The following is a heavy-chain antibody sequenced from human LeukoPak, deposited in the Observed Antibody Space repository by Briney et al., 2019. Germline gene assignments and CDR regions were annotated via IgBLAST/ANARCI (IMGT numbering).Heavy chain of an antibody. CDR1: GFTFSAYD. Sequence: GGSLRLSCAPSGFTFSAYDMSWVRQAPGKGLEWISYISSTTSTIYYADPVKGRFTISRDNARNSLYLQMNSLRDGDTAVYYCARDRTRDCSGGSCYRHYFDYWGQGTLVSVSS. D-gene: IGHD2-15*01. J-gene: IGHJ4*02. V-gene: IGHV3-48*02. CDR2: ISSTTSTI. CDR3: ARDRTRDCSGGSCYRHYFDY.